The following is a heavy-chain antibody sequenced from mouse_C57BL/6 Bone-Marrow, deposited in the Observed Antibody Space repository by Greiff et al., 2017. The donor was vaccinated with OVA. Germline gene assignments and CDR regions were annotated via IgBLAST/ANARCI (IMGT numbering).Heavy chain of an antibody. CDR1: GYNFTSSW. CDR3: ARAYYDYEEAY. V-gene: IGHV1-69*01. CDR2: IDPSDSYT. D-gene: IGHD2-4*01. J-gene: IGHJ3*01. Sequence: QVQLQQPVAELVMPGASVKLSCKASGYNFTSSWMHWVKQRPGQGLEWIGEIDPSDSYTNYTPKFQGKSTLTVDKSSSTAYMQLSSLTSEDAAVYYCARAYYDYEEAYWGQGTLVTVSA.